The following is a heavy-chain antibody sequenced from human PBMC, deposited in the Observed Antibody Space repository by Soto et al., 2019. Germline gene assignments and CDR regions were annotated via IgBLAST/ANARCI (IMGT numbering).Heavy chain of an antibody. CDR3: AGWFSMGDYVWGSYRYFAFDI. CDR1: GFTFSSYS. Sequence: GGSLRLSCAASGFTFSSYSMNWVRQAPGKGLEWVSYISSSSSTIYYADSVKGRFTISRDNAKNSLYLQMNSLRAEDTAVYYCAGWFSMGDYVWGSYRYFAFDIWGQGTMVTVSS. J-gene: IGHJ3*02. CDR2: ISSSSSTI. V-gene: IGHV3-48*01. D-gene: IGHD3-16*02.